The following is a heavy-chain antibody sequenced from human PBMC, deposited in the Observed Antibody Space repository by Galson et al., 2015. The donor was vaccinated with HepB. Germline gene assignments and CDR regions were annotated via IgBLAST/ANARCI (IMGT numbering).Heavy chain of an antibody. CDR3: VTVRGSLSQYDSSGYYGH. V-gene: IGHV3-64D*06. CDR2: ISSNGVST. J-gene: IGHJ4*02. CDR1: GFTFSTYP. D-gene: IGHD3-22*01. Sequence: SLRLSCAASGFTFSTYPMHWVRQAPGKGLEYVSGISSNGVSTYYADSVKGRFTVSRDNSMNTLHLQMSSLRTDDTAVYYCVTVRGSLSQYDSSGYYGHWGQGTLVTVSS.